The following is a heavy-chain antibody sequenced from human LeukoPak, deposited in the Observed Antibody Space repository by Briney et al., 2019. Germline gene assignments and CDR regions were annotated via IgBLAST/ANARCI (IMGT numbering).Heavy chain of an antibody. CDR3: ARDPYGSGSYYSY. Sequence: PGGSLRLSCAASGFTFSSYWMNWARQAPGKGLEWVASINHNGNVNYYVDSVKGRFTISRDHAKNSLYLQMNSLRAEDTAVYYCARDPYGSGSYYSYWGQGTLVTVSS. CDR2: INHNGNVN. J-gene: IGHJ4*02. CDR1: GFTFSSYW. D-gene: IGHD3-10*01. V-gene: IGHV3-7*01.